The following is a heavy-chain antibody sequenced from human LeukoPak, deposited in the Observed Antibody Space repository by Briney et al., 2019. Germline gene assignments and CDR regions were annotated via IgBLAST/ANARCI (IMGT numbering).Heavy chain of an antibody. CDR1: GFPFSSYW. J-gene: IGHJ4*02. V-gene: IGHV3-48*01. D-gene: IGHD3-10*02. CDR2: ISSSSSTI. CDR3: ARDLSPLVTMSSH. Sequence: GGSLRLSCVASGFPFSSYWMTWVRQAPGKGLEWVSYISSSSSTIYYADSVKGRFTISRDNAKNSLYLQMNSLRAEDTAVYYCARDLSPLVTMSSHWGQGTLVTVSS.